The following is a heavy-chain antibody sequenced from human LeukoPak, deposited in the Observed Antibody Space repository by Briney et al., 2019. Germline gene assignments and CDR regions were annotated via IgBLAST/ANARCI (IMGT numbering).Heavy chain of an antibody. CDR2: IYTSGST. D-gene: IGHD3-3*01. Sequence: PSQTLSLTCIVSGGSISSGSYYWSWIRQPAGKGLEWIGRIYTSGSTNYNPSLKSRVTISVDTSKNQFSLKLSSVTAADTAVYYCARGQVASVTIFGVVTYWFDPWGQGTLVTVSS. CDR3: ARGQVASVTIFGVVTYWFDP. J-gene: IGHJ5*02. CDR1: GGSISSGSYY. V-gene: IGHV4-61*02.